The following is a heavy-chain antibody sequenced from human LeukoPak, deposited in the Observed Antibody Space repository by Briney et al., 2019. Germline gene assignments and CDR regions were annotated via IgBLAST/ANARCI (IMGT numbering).Heavy chain of an antibody. CDR3: ARGRGQWLASRD. V-gene: IGHV4-39*01. Sequence: SETLSLTCTVSGGSINGGVSYWGWIRQSPGKGLEWIGSAFYTGNTYYNPSLESRITIGVDTSRDQFTLKMKSVTASDTAVYFCARGRGQWLASRDWGQGNLVTVSS. J-gene: IGHJ4*02. CDR2: AFYTGNT. CDR1: GGSINGGVSY. D-gene: IGHD6-19*01.